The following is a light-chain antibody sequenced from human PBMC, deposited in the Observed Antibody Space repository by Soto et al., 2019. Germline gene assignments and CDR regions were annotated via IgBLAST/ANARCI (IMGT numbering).Light chain of an antibody. CDR2: KVS. Sequence: DVVVTRSPLSLPVTLGQPASISCRSNQSLVHSDGIAYFSWFQQRPGRSPRRLIYKVSNRDSGVPARFSGSGSGTDFALKISRVEAEDVGVYYCMQGTHWPITFGQVTRLEIK. J-gene: IGKJ5*01. V-gene: IGKV2-30*02. CDR3: MQGTHWPIT. CDR1: QSLVHSDGIAY.